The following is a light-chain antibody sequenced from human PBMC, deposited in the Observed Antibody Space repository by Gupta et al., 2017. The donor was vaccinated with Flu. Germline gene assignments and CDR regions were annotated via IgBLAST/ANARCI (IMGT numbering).Light chain of an antibody. CDR2: KAS. Sequence: DIQLTQSPSTLSAFVGDRVTITCRASQSISNWLAWYQQKPGKAPKLLIYKASNLESGVPSRFSGSGSGTEFTLTIASLQPDDFATYYCQQYNSAFGGGTKVEIK. CDR3: QQYNSA. V-gene: IGKV1-5*03. CDR1: QSISNW. J-gene: IGKJ4*01.